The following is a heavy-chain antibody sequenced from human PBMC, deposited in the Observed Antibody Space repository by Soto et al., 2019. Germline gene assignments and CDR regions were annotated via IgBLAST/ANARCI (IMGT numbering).Heavy chain of an antibody. D-gene: IGHD3-10*01. CDR1: GYSFPSYW. V-gene: IGHV5-51*01. CDR2: IYPSDSDT. Sequence: PGESLKISCKASGYSFPSYWIGWVRQMPGRGPEWMGIIYPSDSDTRYSPSFQGQVTISVDKSISTAYLQWSSLKASDTAMYYCARGGVRNWFDPWGQGTLVTVSS. CDR3: ARGGVRNWFDP. J-gene: IGHJ5*02.